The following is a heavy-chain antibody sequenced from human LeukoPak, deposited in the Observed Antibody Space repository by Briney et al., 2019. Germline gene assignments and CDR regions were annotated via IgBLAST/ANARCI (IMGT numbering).Heavy chain of an antibody. V-gene: IGHV1-2*02. J-gene: IGHJ4*02. Sequence: ASVKVSCKASRYTFTGYYMHWVRQAPGQGLEWMGWINPNSGGTNYAQKFQGRVTMTRDTSISTAYMELSRLRSDDTAVYYCARGPRYYDFWSGYHGPFDYWGQGTLVTVSS. CDR3: ARGPRYYDFWSGYHGPFDY. CDR1: RYTFTGYY. D-gene: IGHD3-3*01. CDR2: INPNSGGT.